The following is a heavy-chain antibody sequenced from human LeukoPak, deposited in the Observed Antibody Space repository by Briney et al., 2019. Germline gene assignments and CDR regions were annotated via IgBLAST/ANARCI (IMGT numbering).Heavy chain of an antibody. Sequence: SEILSLTCAVYGGSFSGYYWSWIRQPPGKGLEWIGEINHSGSTNYNPSLKSRVTISVDTSKNQFSLKLSSVTAADTAVYYCARGRGYGRNFDYWGQGTLVTVSS. CDR3: ARGRGYGRNFDY. D-gene: IGHD5-12*01. V-gene: IGHV4-34*01. J-gene: IGHJ4*02. CDR2: INHSGST. CDR1: GGSFSGYY.